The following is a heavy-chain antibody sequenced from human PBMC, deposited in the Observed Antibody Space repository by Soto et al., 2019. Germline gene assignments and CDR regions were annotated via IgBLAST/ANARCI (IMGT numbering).Heavy chain of an antibody. CDR2: IIAVNGKT. V-gene: IGHV1-3*01. J-gene: IGHJ3*02. Sequence: ASVKVSCKASGGTFSSYAISWVRQAPGQRLEWMGWIIAVNGKTKYSQKFQGRVTITRDTSASTAYMELSSLRSEDTAVYYCARDRFESYYYGSGSEYDAFDIWGQGTMVTVSS. CDR3: ARDRFESYYYGSGSEYDAFDI. D-gene: IGHD3-10*01. CDR1: GGTFSSYA.